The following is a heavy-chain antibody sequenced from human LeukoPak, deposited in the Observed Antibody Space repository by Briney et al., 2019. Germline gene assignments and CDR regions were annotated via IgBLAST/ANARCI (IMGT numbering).Heavy chain of an antibody. V-gene: IGHV1-18*01. J-gene: IGHJ6*03. CDR1: GYTFTSYG. CDR3: ARRFVVVVAATARYYYYMDV. Sequence: GASEKVSCKASGYTFTSYGISWVRQAPGQGLEWMGWISAYYGNTNYAQTLQGRVTMTTDTSTSKAYMELRSLRSDDTGVYYCARRFVVVVAATARYYYYMDVWGKGTTVTVSS. CDR2: ISAYYGNT. D-gene: IGHD2-15*01.